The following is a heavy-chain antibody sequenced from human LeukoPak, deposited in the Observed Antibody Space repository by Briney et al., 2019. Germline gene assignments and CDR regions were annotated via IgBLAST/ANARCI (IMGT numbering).Heavy chain of an antibody. J-gene: IGHJ3*02. D-gene: IGHD5-12*01. CDR2: IYYSGST. Sequence: SETLSLTCTVSGGSISSGDYYWSWIRQPPGKGLEWIGYIYYSGSTYYNPSLKSRVTVSVDTSKNQFSLKLSSVTAADTAVYYCARVQTVVATSYAFDIWGQGTMVTVSS. CDR3: ARVQTVVATSYAFDI. V-gene: IGHV4-30-4*08. CDR1: GGSISSGDYY.